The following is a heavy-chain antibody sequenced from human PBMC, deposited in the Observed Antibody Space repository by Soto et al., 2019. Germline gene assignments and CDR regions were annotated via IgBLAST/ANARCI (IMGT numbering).Heavy chain of an antibody. Sequence: SETLSLTCTFSGFSISSGGYYLSWIRQHPGKGLEWIGNIYYSGSTYYNPSLKSRVTISVDTSKNQFSLKLSSVTAADTAVYYCARHGSHYYDSAYYFDYWGQGTLVTVSS. CDR3: ARHGSHYYDSAYYFDY. V-gene: IGHV4-39*01. D-gene: IGHD3-22*01. J-gene: IGHJ4*02. CDR2: IYYSGST. CDR1: GFSISSGGYY.